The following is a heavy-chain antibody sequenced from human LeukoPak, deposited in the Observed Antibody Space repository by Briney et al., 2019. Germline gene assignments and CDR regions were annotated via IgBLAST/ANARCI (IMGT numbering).Heavy chain of an antibody. V-gene: IGHV4-59*08. J-gene: IGHJ5*02. CDR1: GGSISSYY. CDR2: IFYTGST. D-gene: IGHD3-10*01. CDR3: ARVRHYYGSGSYSGWFDP. Sequence: SETLSLTCTVSGGSISSYYWSWIRQPPGKGLEWIGNIFYTGSTYYNPSLKSRVTISVDTSKNQFSLKLSSVTAADTAVYYCARVRHYYGSGSYSGWFDPWGQGTLVTVSS.